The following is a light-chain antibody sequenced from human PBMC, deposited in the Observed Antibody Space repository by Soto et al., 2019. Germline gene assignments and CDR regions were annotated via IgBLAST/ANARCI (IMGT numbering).Light chain of an antibody. V-gene: IGKV1-5*01. CDR2: DAS. CDR1: QSTSRW. J-gene: IGKJ1*01. Sequence: DIQMTQSPSTPSASVGDRVTITCRASQSTSRWLAWYQQKPGKAPRLLIYDASYLERGVPSRFSGSGSGTEFTLTISDLQPDDLATYYCQQYNSFWTFGQGTKVDI. CDR3: QQYNSFWT.